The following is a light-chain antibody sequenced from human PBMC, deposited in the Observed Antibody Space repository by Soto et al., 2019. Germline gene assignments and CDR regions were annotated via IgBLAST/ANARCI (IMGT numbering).Light chain of an antibody. J-gene: IGKJ3*01. CDR1: QSVSST. V-gene: IGKV3-15*01. Sequence: EIVMTQSPATLSVSPGERATLSCRASQSVSSTLAWYQQKPGQAPRLLIYGASTRATGIPARFSGSGSGTEFTLTISSLEPEDFAVYYCQQRGNWPPGFTFGPGTKVDIK. CDR3: QQRGNWPPGFT. CDR2: GAS.